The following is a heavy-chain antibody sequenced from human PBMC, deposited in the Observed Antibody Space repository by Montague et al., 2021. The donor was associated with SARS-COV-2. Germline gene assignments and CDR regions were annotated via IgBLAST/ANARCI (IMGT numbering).Heavy chain of an antibody. CDR2: IKYSGST. D-gene: IGHD3-22*01. Sequence: SETLSLTCGVSGGSFGDDHWSWIRQPPGKGLEWIGYIKYSGSTNYNPSLKSRVTISVDTSKNQFSLKLTSVTAADTAVYFCARGQLSVSMIVVVFTSSSYYFDYWGQGALVTVSS. J-gene: IGHJ4*02. V-gene: IGHV4-34*01. CDR3: ARGQLSVSMIVVVFTSSSYYFDY. CDR1: GGSFGDDH.